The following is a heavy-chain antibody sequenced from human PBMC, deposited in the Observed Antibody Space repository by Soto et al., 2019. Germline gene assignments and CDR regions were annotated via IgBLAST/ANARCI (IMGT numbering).Heavy chain of an antibody. CDR3: ARHPVVVAADDY. D-gene: IGHD2-15*01. CDR1: GYSFTSYW. CDR2: IDPSDSYT. J-gene: IGHJ4*02. Sequence: GESLKISCKGSGYSFTSYWISWVRQMPGKGLEWMGRIDPSDSYTNYSPSFQGHVTISADKSISTAYLQWSSLKASDTAMYYCARHPVVVAADDYWGQGTLVTVSS. V-gene: IGHV5-10-1*01.